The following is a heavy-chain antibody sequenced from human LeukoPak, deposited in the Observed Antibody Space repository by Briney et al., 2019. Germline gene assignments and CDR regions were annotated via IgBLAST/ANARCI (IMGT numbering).Heavy chain of an antibody. CDR2: ISYDGRKM. J-gene: IGHJ4*02. Sequence: LSLTCAVYGASFSDYGIHWVRQAPGKGLEWVAVISYDGRKMKYADSVKGRFTISRDNSKDTLSLHMNTLRTEDTAVYYCARDYYDSSGYYYLPDYWGQGTLVTVSS. D-gene: IGHD3-22*01. CDR3: ARDYYDSSGYYYLPDY. V-gene: IGHV3-30*03. CDR1: GASFSDYG.